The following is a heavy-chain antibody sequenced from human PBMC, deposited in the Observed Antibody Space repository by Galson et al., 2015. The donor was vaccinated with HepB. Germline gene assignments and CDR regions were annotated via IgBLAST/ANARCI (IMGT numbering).Heavy chain of an antibody. CDR1: GFTFSGYW. V-gene: IGHV3-74*01. CDR3: ARGHELLGAVVY. Sequence: SLRLSCAASGFTFSGYWMHWVRHAPGKGLVWVSRINSDESSTSYADSVQGRFTISRDNAKNTLYLQMNSLRAEDTAVYYCARGHELLGAVVYWGQGTLVTVSS. D-gene: IGHD3-10*01. J-gene: IGHJ4*02. CDR2: INSDESST.